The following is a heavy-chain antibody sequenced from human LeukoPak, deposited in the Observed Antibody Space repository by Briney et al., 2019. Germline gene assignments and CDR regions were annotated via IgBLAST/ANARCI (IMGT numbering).Heavy chain of an antibody. V-gene: IGHV3-30*18. D-gene: IGHD3-22*01. CDR2: MSYDGSNK. J-gene: IGHJ6*02. CDR3: AKDDYYDSSGFPYYYYGMDV. CDR1: GFTFSSYG. Sequence: GGSLRLSCAASGFTFSSYGMHWVRQAPGKGLEWVAVMSYDGSNKYYADSVKGRFTISRDNSKNTLYLQMNSLRAEDTAVYYCAKDDYYDSSGFPYYYYGMDVWGQGTTVTVSS.